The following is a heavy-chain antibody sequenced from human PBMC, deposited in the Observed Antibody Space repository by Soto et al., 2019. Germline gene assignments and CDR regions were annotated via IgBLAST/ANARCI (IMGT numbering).Heavy chain of an antibody. V-gene: IGHV4-30-4*01. CDR3: ARGPSYVDAAMIN. Sequence: QVQLQESGPGLVKPSQTLSLTCFVSGGSISSGGYYWSWIRQPPGKALEWIGNIYYSGSTYNNPSLKSRLTISVDTSKNQFSLKLSSVTAADTAVYYCARGPSYVDAAMINWGQGTLVTVSS. D-gene: IGHD5-18*01. CDR1: GGSISSGGYY. J-gene: IGHJ4*02. CDR2: IYYSGST.